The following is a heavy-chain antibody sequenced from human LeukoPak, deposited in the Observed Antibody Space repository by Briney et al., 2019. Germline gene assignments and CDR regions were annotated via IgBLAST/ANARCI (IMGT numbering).Heavy chain of an antibody. CDR2: IIPIFGTA. Sequence: SVKVSCKASGGTFSSYAISWVRQAPGQGLEWMGGIIPIFGTANYAQKFQGRVTITADESTSTAYMELSSLRSEDTAVYYCARARPDYYDSSGYSNWFDPWGQGTLVTVSS. CDR1: GGTFSSYA. CDR3: ARARPDYYDSSGYSNWFDP. V-gene: IGHV1-69*13. D-gene: IGHD3-22*01. J-gene: IGHJ5*02.